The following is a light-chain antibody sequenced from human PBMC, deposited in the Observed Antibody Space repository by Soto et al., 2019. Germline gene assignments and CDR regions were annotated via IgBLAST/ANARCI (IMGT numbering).Light chain of an antibody. J-gene: IGKJ1*01. CDR3: QQFGISPLT. Sequence: EIVLSQAGGALCLRWWPRPTLSCRASQTVRSNLAWRQHKPGQAPRLLIYGGSSRATGIPDRFTGSGSGTYFTLTLTTLEPEDFAVYYCQQFGISPLTFGQGTKVDIK. V-gene: IGKV3-20*01. CDR2: GGS. CDR1: QTVRSN.